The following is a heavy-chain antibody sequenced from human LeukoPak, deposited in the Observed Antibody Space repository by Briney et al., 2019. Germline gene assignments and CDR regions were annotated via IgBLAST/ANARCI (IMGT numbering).Heavy chain of an antibody. V-gene: IGHV4-30-2*01. J-gene: IGHJ5*02. CDR3: ARGRATPREMATMSWFDP. D-gene: IGHD5-24*01. CDR1: GGSISSGGYS. CDR2: IYHSGST. Sequence: PSETLSLTCAVSGGSISSGGYSWCWIRQPPGKGLEWIGYIYHSGSTYYNPSLKSRVTISVDRSKNQFSLKLSSVTAADTAVYYCARGRATPREMATMSWFDPWGQGTLVTVSS.